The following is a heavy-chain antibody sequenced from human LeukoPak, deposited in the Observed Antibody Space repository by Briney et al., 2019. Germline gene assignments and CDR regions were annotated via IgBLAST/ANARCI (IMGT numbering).Heavy chain of an antibody. CDR2: ISGSGGSP. J-gene: IGHJ4*02. CDR1: GFTFSPYA. Sequence: PGGSLRLSCAASGFTFSPYAMSGVGQAPGKGREWVSAISGSGGSPYSADSVKVRFTISRDNSKTTLYLQMNSLRAEDTAVYYYAKVKGVAYWGQGTLVTVSS. CDR3: AKVKGVAY. V-gene: IGHV3-23*01.